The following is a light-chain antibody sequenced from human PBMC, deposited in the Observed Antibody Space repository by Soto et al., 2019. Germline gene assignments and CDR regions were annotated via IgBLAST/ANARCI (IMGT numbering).Light chain of an antibody. J-gene: IGLJ2*01. CDR2: EGS. V-gene: IGLV2-23*01. Sequence: QSVLTQPASVSGSPGQSITISCTGSYNLVSWYQQHPGKAPKLMIYEGSNRPSGVSNRFSGSKSGNTASLTISGLQAEDEADYYCSSYVGAVVFGGGTQLTVL. CDR1: SYNL. CDR3: SSYVGAVV.